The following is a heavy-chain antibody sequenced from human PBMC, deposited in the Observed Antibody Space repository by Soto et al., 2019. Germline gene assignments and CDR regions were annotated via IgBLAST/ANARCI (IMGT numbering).Heavy chain of an antibody. V-gene: IGHV4-34*01. Sequence: PSETLSLTCAVYGGSFSGYYWSWIRQPPGKGLEWIGEINHSGSTNYNPSLKSRVTISVDTSKNQFSLKLSSVTAADTAVYYCARGRDGSGSYYKRFWFDPWGQGNLVTFSS. CDR2: INHSGST. CDR1: GGSFSGYY. J-gene: IGHJ5*02. D-gene: IGHD3-10*01. CDR3: ARGRDGSGSYYKRFWFDP.